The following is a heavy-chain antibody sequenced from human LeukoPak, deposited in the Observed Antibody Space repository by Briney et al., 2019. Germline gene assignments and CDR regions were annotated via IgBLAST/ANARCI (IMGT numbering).Heavy chain of an antibody. J-gene: IGHJ2*01. D-gene: IGHD2-15*01. CDR1: GYTFTSYG. CDR3: ARDGFGRWYFDL. V-gene: IGHV1-18*01. CDR2: ISAYNGNT. Sequence: ASGSLSCKASGYTFTSYGIGWVRQAPGQGLEWMGWISAYNGNTNYAQKLQGRVTMTTDTSTSTAYMELRSLRSDDTAVYYCARDGFGRWYFDLWGRGTLVTVSS.